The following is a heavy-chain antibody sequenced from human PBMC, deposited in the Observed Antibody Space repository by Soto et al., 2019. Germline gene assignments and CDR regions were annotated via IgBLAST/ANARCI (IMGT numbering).Heavy chain of an antibody. D-gene: IGHD1-26*01. CDR1: GYTFTSYG. Sequence: VKVSCKASGYTFTSYGISLVRQAPGQGLEWMGWISAYNGNTNYAQKLQGRVTMTTDTSTSTAYMELRSLRSDDTAVYYCASGGSYWPGYYFDYWGQGTLVTVSS. J-gene: IGHJ4*02. CDR2: ISAYNGNT. V-gene: IGHV1-18*01. CDR3: ASGGSYWPGYYFDY.